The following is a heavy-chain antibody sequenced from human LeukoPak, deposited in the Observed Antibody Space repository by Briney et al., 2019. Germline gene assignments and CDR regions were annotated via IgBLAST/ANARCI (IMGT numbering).Heavy chain of an antibody. J-gene: IGHJ4*02. CDR1: GYSISSGYY. Sequence: SETLSLTXTVSGYSISSGYYWGWMRQPPGKGLDWIGSIYHSGSTYYNPSLKSRVTISVDTSKNQFSLKLSSVTAADTAVYYCARDRDYGSGSYLYWGQGTLVTVSS. V-gene: IGHV4-38-2*02. CDR2: IYHSGST. CDR3: ARDRDYGSGSYLY. D-gene: IGHD3-10*01.